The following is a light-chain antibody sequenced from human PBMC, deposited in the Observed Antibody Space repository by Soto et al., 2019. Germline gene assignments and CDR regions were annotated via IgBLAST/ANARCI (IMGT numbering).Light chain of an antibody. J-gene: IGLJ1*01. CDR2: EVS. V-gene: IGLV2-14*01. CDR3: SSYTSSSTPYV. Sequence: QSALPQPASVSGSPGQSITISCTGTSSDVVGYNYVSWYQQHPGKAPKLMIYEVSNRPSGVSNRFSGSKSGNTAYLTISGLQPEDEADYYCSSYTSSSTPYVFGTGTKLTVL. CDR1: SSDVVGYNY.